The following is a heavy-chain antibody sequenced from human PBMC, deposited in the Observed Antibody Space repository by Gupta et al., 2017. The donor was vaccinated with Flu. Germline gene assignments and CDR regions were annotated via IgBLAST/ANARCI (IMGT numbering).Heavy chain of an antibody. CDR2: ISSSGSTI. V-gene: IGHV3-48*03. J-gene: IGHJ4*02. CDR3: ARVDSVWGPFDY. CDR1: GFTFSSYD. Sequence: EVQLVESGGGLVQPGGSLRLSCAASGFTFSSYDMNWVRQAPGKGLEWVSYISSSGSTIYYADSVKGRFTISRDNAKNSLYLQMNSLRAEDTAVYYGARVDSVWGPFDYWGQGTLVTVSS. D-gene: IGHD3-16*01.